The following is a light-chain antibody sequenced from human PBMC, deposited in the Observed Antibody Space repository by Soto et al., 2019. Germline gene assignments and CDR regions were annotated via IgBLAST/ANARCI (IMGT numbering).Light chain of an antibody. V-gene: IGLV4-69*01. Sequence: QAVVTQSPSASASLGASVKLTCTLSSGHSNYVIAWHQQQPEKGPRYLMKLNSDGSHSKGDGIPDRFSDSSSGAERYLTISSLQSEDEADYYCQTWDTGIRVFGGGTKLTVL. CDR2: LNSDGSH. CDR3: QTWDTGIRV. CDR1: SGHSNYV. J-gene: IGLJ2*01.